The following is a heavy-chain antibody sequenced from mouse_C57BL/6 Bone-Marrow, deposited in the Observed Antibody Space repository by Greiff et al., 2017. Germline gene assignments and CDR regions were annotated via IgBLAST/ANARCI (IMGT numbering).Heavy chain of an antibody. Sequence: VQLQESGAELVRPGTSVKVSCKASGCAFTNYLIEWVKQRPGQGLEWIGVINPGSGGTNYNEKFKGKATLTADKSSSTAYMQLSSLTSEDSAVYFCARSGTTDAYWGQGTLVTVSA. V-gene: IGHV1-54*01. CDR3: ARSGTTDAY. J-gene: IGHJ3*01. CDR2: INPGSGGT. D-gene: IGHD1-1*01. CDR1: GCAFTNYL.